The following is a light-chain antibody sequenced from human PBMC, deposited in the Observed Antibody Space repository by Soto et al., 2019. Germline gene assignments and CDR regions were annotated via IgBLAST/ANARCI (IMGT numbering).Light chain of an antibody. Sequence: QSALTQPASVSGSPGQSITISCSGTSSDVGGYDYVSWYQQHPGKAPKLMIYEVTNRPSGVSYCFSDSKSANTASLTISGLQAEDEADYYCSSYKNSNTLVFGGGTKLTVL. CDR2: EVT. V-gene: IGLV2-14*01. CDR1: SSDVGGYDY. CDR3: SSYKNSNTLV. J-gene: IGLJ3*02.